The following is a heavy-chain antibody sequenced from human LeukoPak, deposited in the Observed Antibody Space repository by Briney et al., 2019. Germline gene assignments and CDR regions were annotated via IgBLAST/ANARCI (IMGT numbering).Heavy chain of an antibody. CDR3: AKGRWDCSGTSCPTSDY. D-gene: IGHD2-2*01. CDR2: TSGSGGYT. CDR1: GFTFSNYA. Sequence: GGSLRLSCAVSGFTFSNYAMNWVRQAPGKGLEWVSGTSGSGGYTYYADSVEGRFIISRDNSKNTVYLQMSNLRAEDSAIYYCAKGRWDCSGTSCPTSDYGGQGTLVTVSS. V-gene: IGHV3-23*01. J-gene: IGHJ4*02.